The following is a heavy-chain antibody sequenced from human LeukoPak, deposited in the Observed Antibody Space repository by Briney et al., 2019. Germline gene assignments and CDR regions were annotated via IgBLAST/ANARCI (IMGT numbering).Heavy chain of an antibody. D-gene: IGHD3-3*01. V-gene: IGHV3-30*18. CDR3: ANTFTRFLEADY. CDR1: GFTFRNYG. J-gene: IGHJ4*02. CDR2: ISYDGSDK. Sequence: PGGSLRLSCAASGFTFRNYGMHWVRQAPGKGLEWVSIISYDGSDKYYADSVKGRFTISRDNSKNTLYLQMNSLRAEDTAVYYCANTFTRFLEADYWGQGTLVTVSS.